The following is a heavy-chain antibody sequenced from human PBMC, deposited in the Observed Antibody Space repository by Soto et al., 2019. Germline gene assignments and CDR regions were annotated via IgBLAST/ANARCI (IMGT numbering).Heavy chain of an antibody. V-gene: IGHV3-30*04. CDR3: ARGRGLAARPQHVDH. J-gene: IGHJ4*02. CDR1: GFLFSGYA. Sequence: QVQLVESGGGVVQPGGSLRLSCATSGFLFSGYAMHWVRQTPGKGLEWVAVISYDGKEKYYADSAEGRFTISRESSGVTLYIQMSSLRVEDTAVYYCARGRGLAARPQHVDHWGQGTLVTVSS. CDR2: ISYDGKEK. D-gene: IGHD6-6*01.